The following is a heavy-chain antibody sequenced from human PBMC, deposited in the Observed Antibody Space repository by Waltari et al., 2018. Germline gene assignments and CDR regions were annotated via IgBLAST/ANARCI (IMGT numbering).Heavy chain of an antibody. Sequence: QITLKESGPTLVRPTQTLTLTGTFSGSSLNTLGVGVGWVRQPPGKALEWLALLYWDDTQRYGPTLKSGLTITKDTSMNQVVLTMTNMDPVDTATYYCVSGSGRTFDYWGQGILVTVSS. J-gene: IGHJ4*02. CDR3: VSGSGRTFDY. V-gene: IGHV2-5*05. CDR1: GSSLNTLGVG. D-gene: IGHD3-10*01. CDR2: LYWDDTQ.